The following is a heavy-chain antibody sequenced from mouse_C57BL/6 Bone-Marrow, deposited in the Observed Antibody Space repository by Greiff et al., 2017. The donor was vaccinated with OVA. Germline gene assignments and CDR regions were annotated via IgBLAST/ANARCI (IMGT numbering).Heavy chain of an antibody. V-gene: IGHV5-17*01. Sequence: EVQLVESGGGLVKPGGSLKLSCAASGFTFSDYGMHWVRQAPETGLEWVAYISSGSSTIYYADTVKGRFTISRDNAKNTLFLQMTSLRSEDTAMYYCARQRITTVVAHWYFDVWGTGTTVTVSS. CDR2: ISSGSSTI. D-gene: IGHD1-1*01. CDR1: GFTFSDYG. CDR3: ARQRITTVVAHWYFDV. J-gene: IGHJ1*03.